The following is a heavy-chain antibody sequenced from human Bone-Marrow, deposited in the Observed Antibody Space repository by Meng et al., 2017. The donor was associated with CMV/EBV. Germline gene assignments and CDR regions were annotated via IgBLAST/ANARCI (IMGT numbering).Heavy chain of an antibody. Sequence: VQLQESGPVLVKPSDTLSLTCTVSGGSISSYYWSWIRQPAGKGLEWIGRIYTSGSTNYNPSLKSRVTMSVDTSKNQFSLKLSSVTAADTAVYYCARTQDTAMVAYYFDYWGQGTLVTVSS. J-gene: IGHJ4*02. CDR1: GGSISSYY. D-gene: IGHD5-18*01. CDR3: ARTQDTAMVAYYFDY. V-gene: IGHV4-4*07. CDR2: IYTSGST.